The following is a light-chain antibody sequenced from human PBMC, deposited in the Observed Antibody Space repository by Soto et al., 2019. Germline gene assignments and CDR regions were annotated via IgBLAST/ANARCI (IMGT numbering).Light chain of an antibody. J-gene: IGKJ4*01. CDR2: DAS. CDR3: QQRIHSPLT. Sequence: EIVLTQSPATLSLSPGERATLSCRASQSVSSYLAWYQQKPGQAPRLLIYDASDRATGIPARFSGSGSGTDFTLTISSLEPEDFAVYYCQQRIHSPLTFGGGTKVEIK. CDR1: QSVSSY. V-gene: IGKV3-11*01.